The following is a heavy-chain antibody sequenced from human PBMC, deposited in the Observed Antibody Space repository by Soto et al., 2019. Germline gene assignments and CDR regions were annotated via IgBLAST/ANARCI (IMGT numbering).Heavy chain of an antibody. V-gene: IGHV1-69*13. CDR2: IIPIFGTA. D-gene: IGHD6-13*01. J-gene: IGHJ5*02. Sequence: GPSVKVSCKASGGTFSSYAISWLRQAPGQGLEWMGGIIPIFGTANYAQKFQGRVTITADESTSTAYMELSSLRSEDTAVYYCARDSPASSSWYWFDPWGQGTLVTVSS. CDR3: ARDSPASSSWYWFDP. CDR1: GGTFSSYA.